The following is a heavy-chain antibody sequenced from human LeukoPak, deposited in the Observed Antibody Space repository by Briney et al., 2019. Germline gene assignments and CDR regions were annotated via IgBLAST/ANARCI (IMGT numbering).Heavy chain of an antibody. CDR2: IYSGGST. Sequence: GGSLRLSCAASGFTVSSNYMSWVRQAPGKGLEWVSVIYSGGSTYYADSVKGRFTISRDNSKNTLYLQMNSLRAEDTAVYYCARSMVRGVSAGYWGQGTLVTVSS. J-gene: IGHJ4*02. CDR3: ARSMVRGVSAGY. V-gene: IGHV3-66*01. CDR1: GFTVSSNY. D-gene: IGHD3-10*01.